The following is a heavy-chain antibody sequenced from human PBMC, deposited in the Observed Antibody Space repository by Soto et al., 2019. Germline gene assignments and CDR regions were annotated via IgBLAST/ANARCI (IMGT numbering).Heavy chain of an antibody. D-gene: IGHD3-10*02. CDR3: ARAPYVAARNWFDS. CDR1: GYTFTNYD. Sequence: QVQLVQSGAEVKEPGASVMVSCKASGYTFTNYDINWVRQATGQGLEWMGWMNPNSGNTGYAQKFQGRVTMTGDTSINTAYMELSSLRSEDTAVYYCARAPYVAARNWFDSWGQGTPVTVSS. CDR2: MNPNSGNT. J-gene: IGHJ5*01. V-gene: IGHV1-8*01.